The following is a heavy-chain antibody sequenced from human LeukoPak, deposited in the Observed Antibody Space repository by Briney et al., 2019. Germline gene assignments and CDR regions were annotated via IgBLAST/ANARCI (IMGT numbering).Heavy chain of an antibody. CDR2: INGDGEST. CDR1: GFTFDDYA. CDR3: AKDLQDFLWFGESLGAFDY. D-gene: IGHD3-10*01. V-gene: IGHV3-43*02. J-gene: IGHJ4*02. Sequence: PGGSLRLSCAASGFTFDDYAMHWVRQAPGRGLEWVSLINGDGESTYYADSVKGRFTISRDNSKNSLYLQMNSLRTEDTALYYCAKDLQDFLWFGESLGAFDYWGQGTLVTVSS.